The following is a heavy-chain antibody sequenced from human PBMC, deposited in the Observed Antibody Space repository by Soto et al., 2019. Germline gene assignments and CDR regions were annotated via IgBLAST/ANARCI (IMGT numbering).Heavy chain of an antibody. Sequence: QVQLQESGPGLVKPSETLSLTCTVSGGSISSYYCSWIRQPPGKGLEWIGYIYYSGSTNYNPSLKSRVTIPVDTSKNQYSLKLSSVTAADTAVYYCAREPIAVAGAYYFNYSGQGTLVT. D-gene: IGHD6-19*01. V-gene: IGHV4-59*01. CDR3: AREPIAVAGAYYFNY. CDR2: IYYSGST. J-gene: IGHJ4*02. CDR1: GGSISSYY.